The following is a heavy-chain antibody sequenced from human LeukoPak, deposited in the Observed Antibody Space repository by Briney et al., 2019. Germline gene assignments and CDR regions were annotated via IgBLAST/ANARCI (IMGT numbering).Heavy chain of an antibody. CDR1: GFTFSSYA. CDR2: ISYDGSNK. J-gene: IGHJ4*02. V-gene: IGHV3-30-3*01. Sequence: GGSLRLSCAAPGFTFSSYAMHWVRQAPGKGLEWVAVISYDGSNKYYADSVKGRFTISRDNSKNTLYLQMNSLRAEDTAVYYCARTPTFFGYYFGYWGQGTLVTVSS. D-gene: IGHD3-10*01. CDR3: ARTPTFFGYYFGY.